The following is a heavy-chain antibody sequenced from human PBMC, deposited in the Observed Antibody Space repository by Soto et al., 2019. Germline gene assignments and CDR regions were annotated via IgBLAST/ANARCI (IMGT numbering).Heavy chain of an antibody. Sequence: SGKTCCKAPGYTFTSYDITWLRQAPGQGLEWMGWISAYNGNTNYAQKPQGRVTMTTETSASTGYMERRSLSSEDTAVYYCARHDKAGTETYYYYYGMGVWGRGTTVTVSS. CDR3: ARHDKAGTETYYYYYGMGV. CDR2: ISAYNGNT. V-gene: IGHV1-18*01. D-gene: IGHD6-13*01. CDR1: GYTFTSYD. J-gene: IGHJ6*02.